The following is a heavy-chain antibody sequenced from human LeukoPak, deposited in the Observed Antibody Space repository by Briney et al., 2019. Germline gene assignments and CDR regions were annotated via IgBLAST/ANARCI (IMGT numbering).Heavy chain of an antibody. CDR3: ATTGIGRYDFDY. CDR2: MNPNSGNT. Sequence: GASVTVSCKPSGYTFTSYDNNWVRQATGQGLEWNGWMNPNSGNTGYSQKFQGRVTMTRNTSISTAYMELSSLRSEDTAVYYCATTGIGRYDFDYWGQGTLVTVSS. J-gene: IGHJ4*02. V-gene: IGHV1-8*01. D-gene: IGHD3-16*01. CDR1: GYTFTSYD.